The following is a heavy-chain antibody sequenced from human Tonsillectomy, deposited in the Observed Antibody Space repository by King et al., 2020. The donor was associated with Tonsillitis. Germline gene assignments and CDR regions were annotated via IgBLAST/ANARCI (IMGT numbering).Heavy chain of an antibody. CDR1: GFTVSSNY. V-gene: IGHV3-66*01. J-gene: IGHJ6*02. CDR2: IYSGGST. Sequence: VQLVESGGGLVQPGGSLRLSCAASGFTVSSNYMNWVRQAPGKGLEWVSVIYSGGSTYYADSVKGRFTISRDNSKNTVYLQMNSLRAEDTAAYYCARGPWSPYCYVMDVWGQGTTVTVS. CDR3: ARGPWSPYCYVMDV.